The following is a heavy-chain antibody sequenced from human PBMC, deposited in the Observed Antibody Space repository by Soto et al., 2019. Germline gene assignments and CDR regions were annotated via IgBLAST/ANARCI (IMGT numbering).Heavy chain of an antibody. V-gene: IGHV4-30-2*01. Sequence: SETLSLTCALSGGSISSSFYSWCWIRQPPGEALEWIGYIYHSGSTQYNPSLESRATISVDRSKNQFSLRLTSVTAADTAVYYCARERGGNTAMYVAYWGHG. CDR3: ARERGGNTAMYVAY. CDR1: GGSISSSFYS. D-gene: IGHD5-18*01. CDR2: IYHSGST. J-gene: IGHJ4*01.